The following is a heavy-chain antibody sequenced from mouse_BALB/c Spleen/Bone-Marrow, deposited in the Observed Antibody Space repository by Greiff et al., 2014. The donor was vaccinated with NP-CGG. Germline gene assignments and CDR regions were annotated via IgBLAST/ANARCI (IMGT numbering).Heavy chain of an antibody. V-gene: IGHV1-54*01. CDR3: ARCLTGTSAMDY. J-gene: IGHJ4*01. CDR2: INPGSGGT. Sequence: VNVVESGAELVRPGTSVKVSCKASGYAFTNYLIEWVKQRPGQGLEWIGVINPGSGGTNYNEKFKAKATLTADKSSSTAYMQLSSLTSDDSAVYFCARCLTGTSAMDYWGQGTSVTVSS. D-gene: IGHD4-1*01. CDR1: GYAFTNYL.